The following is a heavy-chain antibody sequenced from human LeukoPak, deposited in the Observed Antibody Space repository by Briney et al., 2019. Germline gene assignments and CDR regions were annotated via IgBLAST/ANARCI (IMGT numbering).Heavy chain of an antibody. CDR2: VDPEDGET. CDR1: GYTFTDYY. V-gene: IGHV1-69-2*01. CDR3: ATFRETTGTTEAFDI. J-gene: IGHJ3*02. Sequence: GASVKVSCKASGYTFTDYYMHWVQQAPGKGLEWMGRVDPEDGETIYAERFQGRVTITADTSTDTAYMELSSLRSEDTAVYYCATFRETTGTTEAFDIWGQRTMVTVSS. D-gene: IGHD1-1*01.